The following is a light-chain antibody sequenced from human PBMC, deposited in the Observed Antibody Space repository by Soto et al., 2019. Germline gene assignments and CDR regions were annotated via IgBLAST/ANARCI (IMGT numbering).Light chain of an antibody. CDR1: SSNIGGNA. CDR3: GTWDDSLNGYV. CDR2: SNY. J-gene: IGLJ1*01. V-gene: IGLV1-44*01. Sequence: QSVLTQPPSVSATPAQGVTISCSGSSSNIGGNAVNWYQQFPGTAPRLLIYSNYQRPSGVPDRFSGSKSGTSASLAISGLQSEDEADYYCGTWDDSLNGYVFGTGTKVTVL.